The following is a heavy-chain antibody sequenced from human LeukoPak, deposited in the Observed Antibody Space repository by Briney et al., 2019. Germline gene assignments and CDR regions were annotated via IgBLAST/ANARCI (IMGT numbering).Heavy chain of an antibody. J-gene: IGHJ4*02. V-gene: IGHV4-38-2*02. D-gene: IGHD6-13*01. Sequence: SETLSLTCAVSGYSISSGYYWGWIRQPPGKGLEWIGSIYHSGSTYYNPSLMSRVTISVDTSKNQFSLRLSSVTAADTAVYYCARDATIAAAGPGYFDYWGQGTLVTVSS. CDR3: ARDATIAAAGPGYFDY. CDR1: GYSISSGYY. CDR2: IYHSGST.